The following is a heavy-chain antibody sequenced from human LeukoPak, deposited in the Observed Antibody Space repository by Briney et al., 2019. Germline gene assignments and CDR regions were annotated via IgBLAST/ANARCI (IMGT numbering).Heavy chain of an antibody. Sequence: PSETLSLTCAVYGGSFSGYYWSWIRQPPGKGLEWIGEINHSGSTNYNPSLKSRVTISVDTSKNQFSLKLSSVTAVDTAVYYCAIATMVRVHNWFDPWGQGTLVTVSS. D-gene: IGHD3-10*01. CDR3: AIATMVRVHNWFDP. V-gene: IGHV4-34*01. J-gene: IGHJ5*02. CDR2: INHSGST. CDR1: GGSFSGYY.